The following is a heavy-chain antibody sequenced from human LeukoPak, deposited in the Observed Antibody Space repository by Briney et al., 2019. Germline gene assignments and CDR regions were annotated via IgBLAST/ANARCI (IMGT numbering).Heavy chain of an antibody. CDR1: GGSISSGSYY. Sequence: SETLSLTCTVSGGSISSGSYYWSWIRQPAGKGLEWIGRIYTSGSTSYNPSLKSRVTISVDTSKNQFSLKLSSVTAADTAVYYCARGYYDFWSGSALYYYGMDVWGQGTTVTVSS. CDR3: ARGYYDFWSGSALYYYGMDV. J-gene: IGHJ6*02. V-gene: IGHV4-61*02. D-gene: IGHD3-3*01. CDR2: IYTSGST.